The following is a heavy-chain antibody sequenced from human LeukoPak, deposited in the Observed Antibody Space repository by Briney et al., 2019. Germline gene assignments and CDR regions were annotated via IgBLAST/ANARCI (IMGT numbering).Heavy chain of an antibody. Sequence: GASVTVSCKASGYTFTSYDINWVRQATGQGLEWMGWMNPYNGNTGYAQKFQGRVTMTRNTSISTAYMELSSLKSEDTAVYYCARAAPRPGSSSNWYHWGLYYYCYYMDGWGKGTTVTVCS. V-gene: IGHV1-8*01. CDR3: ARAAPRPGSSSNWYHWGLYYYCYYMDG. J-gene: IGHJ6*03. D-gene: IGHD6-13*01. CDR2: MNPYNGNT. CDR1: GYTFTSYD.